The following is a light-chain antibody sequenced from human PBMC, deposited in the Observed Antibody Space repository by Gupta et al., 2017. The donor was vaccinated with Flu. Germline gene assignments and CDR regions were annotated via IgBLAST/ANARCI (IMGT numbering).Light chain of an antibody. V-gene: IGKV3-20*01. J-gene: IGKJ1*01. Sequence: EIVLTQSPGTLSLSPGERATLSCRASQSVSSSYLAWYQQKPGQAPRLLIYGASSRATGIPDRFGGSGSGTDFTLTISRLEPEDFAVYYCQQYGSSPQTWTFGQGTKVEIK. CDR3: QQYGSSPQTWT. CDR2: GAS. CDR1: QSVSSSY.